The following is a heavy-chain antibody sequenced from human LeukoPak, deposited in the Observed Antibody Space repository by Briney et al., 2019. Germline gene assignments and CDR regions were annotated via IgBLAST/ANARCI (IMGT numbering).Heavy chain of an antibody. Sequence: PSETLSLTCAVYGGSFSGYYWNWIRQAPGKGLEWIGEINHSGSTRYNPSLKSRLTMSVDTSKNQFSLKLSSVTAADTAVYYCARRTILTGSDYWGQGTLVTVSS. D-gene: IGHD3-9*01. V-gene: IGHV4-34*01. J-gene: IGHJ4*02. CDR3: ARRTILTGSDY. CDR1: GGSFSGYY. CDR2: INHSGST.